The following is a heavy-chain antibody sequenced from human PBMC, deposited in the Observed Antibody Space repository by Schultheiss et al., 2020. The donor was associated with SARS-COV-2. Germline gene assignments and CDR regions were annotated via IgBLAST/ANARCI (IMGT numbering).Heavy chain of an antibody. CDR2: ISSSGSTI. Sequence: GESLKISCAASGFTFSSYEMNWVRQAPGKGLEWVSYISSSGSTIYYADSVKGRFTISRDNAKNSLYLQMNSLRAEDTAVYYCARVHRTKMATISYFDYWGQGTLVTVSS. CDR3: ARVHRTKMATISYFDY. J-gene: IGHJ4*02. CDR1: GFTFSSYE. D-gene: IGHD5-24*01. V-gene: IGHV3-48*03.